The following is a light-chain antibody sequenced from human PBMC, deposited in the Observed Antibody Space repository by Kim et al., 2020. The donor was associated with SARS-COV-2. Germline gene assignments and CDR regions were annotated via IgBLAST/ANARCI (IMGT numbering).Light chain of an antibody. CDR2: DAS. J-gene: IGKJ2*01. V-gene: IGKV1-5*01. CDR1: QSISNW. Sequence: ASVGDRVTITCRASQSISNWLAWYQQKPGKAPKVLIYDASSLESGVPSRFSGSGSGTEFTLTISCLQPDDFATYYCQQYNSYSEYTFGQGTKLEI. CDR3: QQYNSYSEYT.